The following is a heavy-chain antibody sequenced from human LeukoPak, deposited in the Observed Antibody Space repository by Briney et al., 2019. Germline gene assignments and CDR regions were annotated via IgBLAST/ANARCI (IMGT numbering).Heavy chain of an antibody. D-gene: IGHD5-18*01. Sequence: PGGSLRLSCAASGFTFSDYYMSWIRQAPGKGLEWVSYISSSGSTIYYADSVKGRFTISRDNAKNSLYLQMNSLRAEDTAVYYCARVYPPYGYTYYYYYMDVWGKGTTVTVSS. CDR2: ISSSGSTI. V-gene: IGHV3-11*01. J-gene: IGHJ6*03. CDR1: GFTFSDYY. CDR3: ARVYPPYGYTYYYYYMDV.